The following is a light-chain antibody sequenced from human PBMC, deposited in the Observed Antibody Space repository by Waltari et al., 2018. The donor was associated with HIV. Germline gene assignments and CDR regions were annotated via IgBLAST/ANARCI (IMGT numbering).Light chain of an antibody. CDR2: LGS. V-gene: IGKV2-28*01. Sequence: DIVMTQSPLSLPFTPGEPASISCRSSENLLLNNGYNYVDWYLQRPGQSTQLLIYLGSNRASGVPDRFSGSGSGTDFTLRISKVEAEDVGIYYCMQALQAPWTFGQGTKVEI. CDR3: MQALQAPWT. CDR1: ENLLLNNGYNY. J-gene: IGKJ1*01.